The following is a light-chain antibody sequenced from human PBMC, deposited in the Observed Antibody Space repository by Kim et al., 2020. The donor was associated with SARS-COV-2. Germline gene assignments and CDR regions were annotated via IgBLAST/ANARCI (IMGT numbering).Light chain of an antibody. V-gene: IGLV3-1*01. J-gene: IGLJ1*01. CDR1: KLGGKY. CDR2: QDN. CDR3: QAWDSNTYV. Sequence: SYELTQPPSVSVSPGQTVSITCSGDKLGGKYVSWYQQKPGQSPILVIYQDNKRPSGIPERFSGSNSGTTATLTISGTQAMDEADSYCQAWDSNTYVFGSG.